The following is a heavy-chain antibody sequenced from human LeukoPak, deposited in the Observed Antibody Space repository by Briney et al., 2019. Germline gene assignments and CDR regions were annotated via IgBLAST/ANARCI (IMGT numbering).Heavy chain of an antibody. Sequence: ASVKVSCKASGYTFTGYYMHWVRQAPGQGLEWMGWINPNSGGTNYAQKFQGRVTMTRDASTSTAYMELSRLRSDDTAVYYCARDDLRYYYDSSGYYFDWGQGTLVTVSS. J-gene: IGHJ4*02. CDR2: INPNSGGT. D-gene: IGHD3-22*01. CDR3: ARDDLRYYYDSSGYYFD. V-gene: IGHV1-2*02. CDR1: GYTFTGYY.